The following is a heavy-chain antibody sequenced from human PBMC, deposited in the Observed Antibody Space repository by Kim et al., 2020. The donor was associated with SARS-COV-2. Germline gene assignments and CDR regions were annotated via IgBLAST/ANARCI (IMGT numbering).Heavy chain of an antibody. CDR2: TYYRSKWYN. CDR3: ARDVIAAAGREGSPPDN. CDR1: GDSVSSNSAA. Sequence: SQTLSLTCAISGDSVSSNSAAWNWIRQSPSRGLEWLGRTYYRSKWYNDYAVSVKSRITINPDTSKNQFSLQLNSVTPEDTAVYYCARDVIAAAGREGSPPDNWGQGTLVTVSS. D-gene: IGHD6-13*01. V-gene: IGHV6-1*01. J-gene: IGHJ4*02.